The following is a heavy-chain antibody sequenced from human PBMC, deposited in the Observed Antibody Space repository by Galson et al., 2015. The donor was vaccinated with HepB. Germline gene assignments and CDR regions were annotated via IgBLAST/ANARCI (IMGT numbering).Heavy chain of an antibody. CDR1: GFSFTSYS. CDR3: ARGYGDYVRYFDY. D-gene: IGHD4-17*01. Sequence: SLRLSCAASGFSFTSYSIHWVRQAPGKGLEWVSSTSSSSSYIYYADSVKGRFTISRDNAKNSVYLQVNSLRAEDTAVYYCARGYGDYVRYFDYWGQGTLVTVSS. V-gene: IGHV3-21*01. J-gene: IGHJ4*02. CDR2: TSSSSSYI.